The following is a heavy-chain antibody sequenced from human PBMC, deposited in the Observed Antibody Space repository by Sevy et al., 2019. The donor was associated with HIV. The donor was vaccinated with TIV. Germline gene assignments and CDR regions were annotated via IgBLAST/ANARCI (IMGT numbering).Heavy chain of an antibody. D-gene: IGHD6-25*01. CDR1: GFTFSSYD. J-gene: IGHJ3*02. V-gene: IGHV3-23*01. CDR3: AKSMGGFDAFDI. Sequence: GGSLRLSCAASGFTFSSYDMSWVRQAPGKGLEWVSVISGSGVSTYYADFVKGQFTISRDNSKNTLYLQLNSLRAEDTAVYYCAKSMGGFDAFDIWGQGTMVTVSS. CDR2: ISGSGVST.